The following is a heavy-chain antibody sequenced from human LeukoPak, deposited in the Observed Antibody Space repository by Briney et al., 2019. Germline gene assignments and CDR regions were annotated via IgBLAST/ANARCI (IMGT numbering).Heavy chain of an antibody. CDR1: GGTFSSYA. D-gene: IGHD3-3*01. CDR2: IIPIFGTA. CDR3: ARDPLRGGSGYRAFDY. Sequence: SVKLSCTASGGTFSSYAFSWGRQAPGQGLEWMGGIIPIFGTANYAQTFQGRVTITADEPTSTAYLELSSLRSEGTAVYYCARDPLRGGSGYRAFDYWGQGTLVTVSS. V-gene: IGHV1-69*13. J-gene: IGHJ4*02.